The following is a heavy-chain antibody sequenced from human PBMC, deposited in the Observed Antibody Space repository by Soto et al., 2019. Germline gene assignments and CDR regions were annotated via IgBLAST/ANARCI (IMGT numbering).Heavy chain of an antibody. Sequence: GGSLRLSCAASGLTFSSYGMHWVRQAPGKGLEWVAVISYDGSNKYYADSVKGRFTISRDNSKNTLYLQMNSLRAEDTAVYYCAKDEDYWGQGTLVTVS. CDR1: GLTFSSYG. CDR3: AKDEDY. CDR2: ISYDGSNK. V-gene: IGHV3-30*18. J-gene: IGHJ4*02.